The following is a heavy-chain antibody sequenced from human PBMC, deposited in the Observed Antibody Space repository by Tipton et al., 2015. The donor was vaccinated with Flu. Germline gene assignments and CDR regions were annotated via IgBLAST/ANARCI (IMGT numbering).Heavy chain of an antibody. V-gene: IGHV4-61*02. D-gene: IGHD4-11*01. J-gene: IGHJ5*02. CDR1: GASLSSGYSY. CDR3: ARRDYSNYVSDPKSWFDP. CDR2: IFTTGST. Sequence: GASLSSGYSYWSWVRQPAGKGLEWIGRIFTTGSTNYNPSLKSRVTISVDTSKNQFSLTLSSVTAADTAVYYCARRDYSNYVSDPKSWFDPWGQGILVTVSS.